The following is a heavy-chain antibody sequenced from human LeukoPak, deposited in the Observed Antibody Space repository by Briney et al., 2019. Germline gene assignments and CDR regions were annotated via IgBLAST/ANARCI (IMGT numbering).Heavy chain of an antibody. D-gene: IGHD1-26*01. CDR2: ISGSGGST. CDR1: GFTFSSYA. V-gene: IGHV3-23*01. J-gene: IGHJ4*02. CDR3: AKDLEWELYYFDY. Sequence: GGSLRLSCAASGFTFSSYAMSWVRQAPGKGLEWVSAISGSGGSTYYADSVKGRFTISRDNSKNTLYLQMNSPRAEDTAVYYCAKDLEWELYYFDYWGQGTLVTVSS.